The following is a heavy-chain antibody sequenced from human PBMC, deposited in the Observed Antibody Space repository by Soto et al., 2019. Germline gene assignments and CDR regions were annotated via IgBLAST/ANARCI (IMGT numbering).Heavy chain of an antibody. V-gene: IGHV1-3*04. CDR2: INTGNGNT. J-gene: IGHJ6*02. Sequence: ASVKVSCKASGYNFTTYAMLWVRQAPGQRLEWMGWINTGNGNTKYSPKFQGRVTITRDTSASTAYMELSSLKSEDTAVYYCARGERLYYVYYGMDVWGQGSTVTVSS. CDR1: GYNFTTYA. CDR3: ARGERLYYVYYGMDV. D-gene: IGHD3-3*01.